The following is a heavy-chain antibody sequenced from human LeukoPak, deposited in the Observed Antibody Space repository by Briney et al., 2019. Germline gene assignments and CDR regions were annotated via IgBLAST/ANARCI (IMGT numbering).Heavy chain of an antibody. Sequence: ASVKVSCKASEYTFTDYYLHWVRQAPGQGVEWMGWINPVSGGTNYVQKFQGRVTMTRDTSISTAYMELSRLRSDDTAVYYCARANFLSCSSTSCLFDYCGQGTLVTVSS. D-gene: IGHD2-2*01. CDR2: INPVSGGT. CDR3: ARANFLSCSSTSCLFDY. V-gene: IGHV1-2*02. J-gene: IGHJ4*02. CDR1: EYTFTDYY.